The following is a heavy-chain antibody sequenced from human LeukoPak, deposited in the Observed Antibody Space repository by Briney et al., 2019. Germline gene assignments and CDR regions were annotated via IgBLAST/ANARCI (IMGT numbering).Heavy chain of an antibody. CDR2: IISSGSTI. Sequence: PGGSLRLSCAASGFTLSRYEMNWVGQAPGKGREWVSYIISSGSTIYCADSVKGRFTISRDNAKNSLYLQMNSLRAEDTAVYYCARVPPYGAGTYGEVYFDYWGQGTLVTVSS. CDR1: GFTLSRYE. J-gene: IGHJ4*02. V-gene: IGHV3-48*03. D-gene: IGHD3-10*01. CDR3: ARVPPYGAGTYGEVYFDY.